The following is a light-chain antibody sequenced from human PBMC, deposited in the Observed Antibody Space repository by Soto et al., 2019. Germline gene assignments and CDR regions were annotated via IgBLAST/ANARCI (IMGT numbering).Light chain of an antibody. CDR2: GAS. CDR1: QSVSSSY. CDR3: QQYGSSPCT. V-gene: IGKV3-20*01. Sequence: EIVLTQSPGTLSLSPGERATLSCRASQSVSSSYLAWYQQKPGQAPRLLIYGASSRATGIPDRFSGSGSGTDFPPTISRLEPGDFAVYYCQQYGSSPCTFGHGTKVDIK. J-gene: IGKJ3*01.